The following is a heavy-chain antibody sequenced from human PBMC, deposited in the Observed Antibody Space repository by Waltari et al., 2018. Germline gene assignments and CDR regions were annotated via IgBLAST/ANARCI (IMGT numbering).Heavy chain of an antibody. CDR3: AKDLDGKFYYGYYNMDV. J-gene: IGHJ6*02. CDR1: GFTFENYA. V-gene: IGHV3-23*01. D-gene: IGHD3-22*01. CDR2: ISASGSTT. Sequence: DVQLLESGGDSVQSGGSLRLSCVASGFTFENYAMNWVRQAPGKGLQWVSAISASGSTTYYADSVKGRFTISSETSKSTLFLQMNNLRVEDTALYYCAKDLDGKFYYGYYNMDVWGQGTTVTVSS.